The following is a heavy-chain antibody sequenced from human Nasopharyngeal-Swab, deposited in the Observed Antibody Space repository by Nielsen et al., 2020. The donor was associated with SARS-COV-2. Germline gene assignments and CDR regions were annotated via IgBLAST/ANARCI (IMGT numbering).Heavy chain of an antibody. CDR3: ARGHCSSTSCYPRPFDY. J-gene: IGHJ4*02. CDR2: INHSGST. V-gene: IGHV4-34*01. D-gene: IGHD2-2*01. Sequence: WIRQPPGKGLEWIGEINHSGSTNYNPSLKSRVTIPVDTSKNQFSLKLSSVTAADTAVYYCARGHCSSTSCYPRPFDYWGQGTLVTVSS.